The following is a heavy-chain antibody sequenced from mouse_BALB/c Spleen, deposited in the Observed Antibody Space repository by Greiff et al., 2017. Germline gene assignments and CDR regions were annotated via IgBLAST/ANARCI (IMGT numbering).Heavy chain of an antibody. V-gene: IGHV1-22*01. CDR1: GFTFTEYT. CDR2: INPNNGGT. CDR3: ARGGNYIAY. J-gene: IGHJ3*01. D-gene: IGHD2-1*01. Sequence: EVQLQQSGPELVKPGASLKISCKSSGFTFTEYTMHWVTQRHGKSLEWIGCINPNNGGTSYNQKLKGQSTLTVDKSSSTAYMELRSLRSEESAVYNCARGGNYIAYWGQGTLVTVSA.